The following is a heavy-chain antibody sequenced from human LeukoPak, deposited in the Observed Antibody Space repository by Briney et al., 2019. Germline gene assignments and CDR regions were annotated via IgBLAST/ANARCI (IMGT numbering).Heavy chain of an antibody. V-gene: IGHV4-61*02. J-gene: IGHJ6*03. CDR2: IYTSGST. CDR3: AREDFDCSSTSCYIRDYYYYYMDV. D-gene: IGHD2-2*02. Sequence: PSQTLSLTCTVSGGFISSGSYYWSWIRQPAGKGLEWIGRIYTSGSTNYNPSLKSRVTISVDTSKNQFSLKLSSVTAADTAVYYCAREDFDCSSTSCYIRDYYYYYMDVWGKGTTVTVSS. CDR1: GGFISSGSYY.